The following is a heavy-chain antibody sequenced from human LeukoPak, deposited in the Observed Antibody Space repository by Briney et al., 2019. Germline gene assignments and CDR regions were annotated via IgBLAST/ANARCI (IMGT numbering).Heavy chain of an antibody. Sequence: PGGSLRLSCAASGFTFSSYSMNWVRQAPGKGLEWVSYISSSSSTIYYADSVKGRFTISRDNSKNTLYLQMNSLRAEDTAVYYCARDFITMVRGVYDLGMYVWGQGTTVTVSS. CDR1: GFTFSSYS. D-gene: IGHD3-10*01. J-gene: IGHJ6*02. CDR3: ARDFITMVRGVYDLGMYV. CDR2: ISSSSSTI. V-gene: IGHV3-48*01.